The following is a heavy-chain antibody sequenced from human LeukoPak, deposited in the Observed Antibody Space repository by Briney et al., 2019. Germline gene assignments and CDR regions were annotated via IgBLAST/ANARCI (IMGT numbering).Heavy chain of an antibody. D-gene: IGHD2-2*01. J-gene: IGHJ5*02. V-gene: IGHV1-8*03. Sequence: ASVKVSCKASGYTFTSYDINWVRQATGQGLEWMGWVNPNSGNTGYAQKFQGRVTITRNTSISTAYMELSSLRSEDTAVYYCARLSLSCSSTSCYEWLDPWGQGTLVTVSS. CDR1: GYTFTSYD. CDR2: VNPNSGNT. CDR3: ARLSLSCSSTSCYEWLDP.